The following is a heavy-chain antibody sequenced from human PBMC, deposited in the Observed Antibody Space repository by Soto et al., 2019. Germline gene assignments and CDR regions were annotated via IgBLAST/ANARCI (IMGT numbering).Heavy chain of an antibody. D-gene: IGHD2-15*01. CDR1: GYTFTTYG. V-gene: IGHV1-18*01. Sequence: ASVKVSCKASGYTFTTYGISWVRQAPGQGLEWMGWISAYNGNTKYAWKLQGRVTMTTDTSTSTAYMELRSLRSDDTAVYYCARVPSGVVVAATDYWGQGTLVTVSS. J-gene: IGHJ4*02. CDR2: ISAYNGNT. CDR3: ARVPSGVVVAATDY.